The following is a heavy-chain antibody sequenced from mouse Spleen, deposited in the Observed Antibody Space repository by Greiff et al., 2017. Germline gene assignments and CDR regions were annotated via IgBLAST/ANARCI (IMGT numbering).Heavy chain of an antibody. CDR3: KRSEGYYER. V-gene: IGHV1S53*02. D-gene: IGHD1-1*01. CDR2: ISPGNVDI. Sequence: QVQLQQSDAELVKPGASVKISCKASGYTFTDHAIHWVKQKPDPGLEWIGYISPGNVDIKYNAKFKGKATLTADKSSSTAYMQLNSLASEDSAVYFCKRSEGYYERWGQGTLVTVSA. CDR1: GYTFTDHA. J-gene: IGHJ3*01.